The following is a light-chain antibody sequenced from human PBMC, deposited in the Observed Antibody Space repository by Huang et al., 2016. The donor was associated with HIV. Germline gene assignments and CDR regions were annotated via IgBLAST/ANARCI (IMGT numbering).Light chain of an antibody. J-gene: IGKJ3*01. Sequence: ETVMTLFPATLSVSPGEEVTRSCRASQSVSTNLAWYQQKPCNAPRLLIDGAATRASVIPARFSGSGSGTDFTLTISSLHSEDFAVYYCQHYNKCPLTFAPGTKVDIK. CDR3: QHYNKCPLT. CDR1: QSVSTN. CDR2: GAA. V-gene: IGKV3-15*01.